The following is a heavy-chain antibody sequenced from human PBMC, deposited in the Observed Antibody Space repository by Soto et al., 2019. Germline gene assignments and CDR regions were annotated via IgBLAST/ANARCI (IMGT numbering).Heavy chain of an antibody. CDR2: IYYSGST. J-gene: IGHJ6*02. V-gene: IGHV4-31*03. Sequence: SETLSLTCTVSGGSISSGGYYWSWIRQHPGKGLEWIGYIYYSGSTYYNPSLKSRVTISVDTSKNQFSLKLSSVTAADTAVYYCARDRYYGSGSYYMSRYYGMDVWGQGTTVTDSS. CDR3: ARDRYYGSGSYYMSRYYGMDV. CDR1: GGSISSGGYY. D-gene: IGHD3-10*01.